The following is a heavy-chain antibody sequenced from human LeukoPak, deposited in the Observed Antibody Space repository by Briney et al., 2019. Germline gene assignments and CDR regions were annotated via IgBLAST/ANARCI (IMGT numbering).Heavy chain of an antibody. CDR1: GNTFTGYY. Sequence: ASVKVSCKASGNTFTGYYMHWVRQAPGQGLEWMGRINPNSGGTNYAQKFQGRVTMTRDTSISTAYMELSRPRSDDTAVYYCARALYGGNRDYWGQGTLVTVSS. J-gene: IGHJ4*02. D-gene: IGHD4-23*01. CDR2: INPNSGGT. V-gene: IGHV1-2*06. CDR3: ARALYGGNRDY.